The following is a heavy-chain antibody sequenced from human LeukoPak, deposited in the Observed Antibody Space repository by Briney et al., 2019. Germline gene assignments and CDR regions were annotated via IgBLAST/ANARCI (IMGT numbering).Heavy chain of an antibody. CDR2: IIPVFGTA. CDR3: ARDPPERNYYYYGMDV. Sequence: SVKVSCKASGGTFSSYAISWVRQAPGQGLEWMGGIIPVFGTANYAQKFQGRVTITADESTSTAYMELSSLRSEDTAVYYCARDPPERNYYYYGMDVWSQGTTVTVSS. V-gene: IGHV1-69*01. J-gene: IGHJ6*02. CDR1: GGTFSSYA. D-gene: IGHD1-14*01.